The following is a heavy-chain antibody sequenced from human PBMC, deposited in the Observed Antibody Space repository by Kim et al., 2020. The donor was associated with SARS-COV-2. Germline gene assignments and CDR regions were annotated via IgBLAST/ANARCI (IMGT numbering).Heavy chain of an antibody. D-gene: IGHD3-10*01. Sequence: SETLSLTCAVSGASIISNDWWTWVRQSPGKGLEWIGEISHGGSTNYNPSLRSRVTMSVDKSKRQFSLKVTSVTAADTAVYYCARGKFGEFDSYYGMDVWGQGTTVTVSS. J-gene: IGHJ6*02. CDR3: ARGKFGEFDSYYGMDV. CDR1: GASIISNDW. V-gene: IGHV4-4*02. CDR2: ISHGGST.